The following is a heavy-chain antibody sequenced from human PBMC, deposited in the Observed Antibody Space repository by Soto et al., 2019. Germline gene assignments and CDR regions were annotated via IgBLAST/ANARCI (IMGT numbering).Heavy chain of an antibody. CDR2: INSDGSST. D-gene: IGHD4-17*01. V-gene: IGHV3-74*01. CDR3: AREAPYADPSDY. Sequence: EVQLVESGGGLVQPGGSLRLTCAASGFTFSDYWMHWVRQAPGKGLVWVSRINSDGSSTSYADSVKGRFTISRDNAKNTLYLQMNSLRAEDTAVYYCAREAPYADPSDYWGQGTLVTVSS. J-gene: IGHJ4*02. CDR1: GFTFSDYW.